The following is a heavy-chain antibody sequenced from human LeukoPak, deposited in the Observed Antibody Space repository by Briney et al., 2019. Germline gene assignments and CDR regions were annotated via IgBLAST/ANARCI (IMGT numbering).Heavy chain of an antibody. CDR1: GYTFTGYY. Sequence: ASVKVSCKASGYTFTGYYMHWVRQAPGQGLEWMGWINPNSGGTNYAQKFQGRVTMTRDTSISTAYMELSRLRSDDTAVYYCARAQLELLIPTDYWGQGTLVTVSS. J-gene: IGHJ4*02. CDR3: ARAQLELLIPTDY. CDR2: INPNSGGT. V-gene: IGHV1-2*02. D-gene: IGHD1-7*01.